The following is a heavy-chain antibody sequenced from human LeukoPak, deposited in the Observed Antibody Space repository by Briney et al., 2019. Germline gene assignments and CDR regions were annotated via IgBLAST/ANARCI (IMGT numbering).Heavy chain of an antibody. CDR1: GYTFTSYG. CDR3: ARGAKYSSSWYAVQP. J-gene: IGHJ5*02. Sequence: ASVKVSCKASGYTFTSYGISWVRQAPGQGLEWMGWISAYNGNTNYAQKLQGRVTMTTDTSTGTAYMELRSLRSDDTAVYYCARGAKYSSSWYAVQPWGQGTLVTVSS. CDR2: ISAYNGNT. V-gene: IGHV1-18*01. D-gene: IGHD6-13*01.